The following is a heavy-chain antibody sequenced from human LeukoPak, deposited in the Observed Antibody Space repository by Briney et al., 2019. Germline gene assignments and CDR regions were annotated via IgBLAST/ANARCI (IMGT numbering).Heavy chain of an antibody. D-gene: IGHD2-15*01. CDR1: GFTFSSYS. J-gene: IGHJ4*02. V-gene: IGHV3-23*01. CDR2: ISGSGGST. Sequence: GGSLRLSCAASGFTFSSYSMNWVRQAPGKGLEWVSAISGSGGSTYYADSVKGRFTIPRDNSKNTLYLQMNSLKAEDTAVYYCAKDATSPRVVVVAATAFDYWGQGTLVTVSS. CDR3: AKDATSPRVVVVAATAFDY.